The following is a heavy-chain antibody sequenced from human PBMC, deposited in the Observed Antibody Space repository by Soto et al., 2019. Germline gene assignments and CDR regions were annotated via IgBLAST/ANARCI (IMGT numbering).Heavy chain of an antibody. D-gene: IGHD6-25*01. CDR2: IWYDGSNE. CDR1: GFTFSSYG. CDR3: GREAYSTGRGYFEP. J-gene: IGHJ1*01. Sequence: QVQLVESGGGVVQPGRSLRLSCAASGFTFSSYGMHWVRQAPGKGLEWVAVIWYDGSNEYYVDSVKGRFTISRDNSKNTLVLQMISLRDEDAAAYYCGREAYSTGRGYFEPWGQGTLVTVSS. V-gene: IGHV3-33*01.